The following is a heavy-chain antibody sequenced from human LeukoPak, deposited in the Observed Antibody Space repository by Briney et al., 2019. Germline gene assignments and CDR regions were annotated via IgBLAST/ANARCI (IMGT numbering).Heavy chain of an antibody. V-gene: IGHV1-46*01. CDR1: GYTFTNYY. CDR2: INPSSGST. D-gene: IGHD3-10*01. J-gene: IGHJ4*02. Sequence: ASVKVSCKASGYTFTNYYMNWVRQAPGQGLEWMGIINPSSGSTSYAQRFQGRVTMTTDTSTTTVYMELSWLRSEDTAVSYCARTLFGSGRPPVRFDYWGQGTLVTVSS. CDR3: ARTLFGSGRPPVRFDY.